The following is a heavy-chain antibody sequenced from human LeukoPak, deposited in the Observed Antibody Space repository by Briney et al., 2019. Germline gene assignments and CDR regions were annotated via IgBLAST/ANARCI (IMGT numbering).Heavy chain of an antibody. CDR2: ISGSGGST. V-gene: IGHV3-66*02. Sequence: GGSLRLSCAASGFTVSSNYMSWVRQAPGKGLEWVSVISGSGGSTYYADSVKGRFTISRDNSKNTLYLQMNSLRAEDTAVYYCARFGGSYYSFSWGQGTLVTVSS. CDR1: GFTVSSNY. CDR3: ARFGGSYYSFS. D-gene: IGHD1-26*01. J-gene: IGHJ5*02.